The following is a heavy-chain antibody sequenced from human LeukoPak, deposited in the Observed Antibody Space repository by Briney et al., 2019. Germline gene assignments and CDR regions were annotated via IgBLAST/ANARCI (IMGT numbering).Heavy chain of an antibody. CDR1: GYTFTGYY. V-gene: IGHV1-2*02. D-gene: IGHD7-27*01. CDR3: ARVRPNWGENYLDY. Sequence: ASVKVSCKASGYTFTGYYIYWVRQAPGQGLEWMGWINPSSGGTNYAQKFQGRVTMTRDTSISTAYMELSRLTSDDTADYYCARVRPNWGENYLDYWGQGTLVTVSS. J-gene: IGHJ4*02. CDR2: INPSSGGT.